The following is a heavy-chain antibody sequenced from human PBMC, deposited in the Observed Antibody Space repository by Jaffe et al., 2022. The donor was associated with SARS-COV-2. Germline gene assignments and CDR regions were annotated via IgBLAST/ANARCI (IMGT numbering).Heavy chain of an antibody. V-gene: IGHV3-9*01. D-gene: IGHD5-12*01. CDR3: AKDIGKMATIGNAFDI. CDR1: GFTFDDYA. J-gene: IGHJ3*02. Sequence: EVQLVESGGGLVQPGRSLRLSCAASGFTFDDYAMHWVRQAPGKGLEWVSGISWNSGSIGYADSVKGRFTISRDNAKNSLYLQMNSLRAEDTALYYCAKDIGKMATIGNAFDIWGQGTMVTVSS. CDR2: ISWNSGSI.